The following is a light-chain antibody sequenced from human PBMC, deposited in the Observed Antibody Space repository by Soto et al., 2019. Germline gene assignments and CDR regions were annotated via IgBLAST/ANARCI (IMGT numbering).Light chain of an antibody. CDR1: SSDIGGYNY. Sequence: QSALTQPASVSGSPGQSITISCTGTSSDIGGYNYVSWYQQHPGKAPKVIIYEVSNRPSGVSNRFSGSKSGNTASLTISGLQAEDAADYYCNSYTSSSTRVFGGGTKLTVL. V-gene: IGLV2-14*01. CDR3: NSYTSSSTRV. J-gene: IGLJ2*01. CDR2: EVS.